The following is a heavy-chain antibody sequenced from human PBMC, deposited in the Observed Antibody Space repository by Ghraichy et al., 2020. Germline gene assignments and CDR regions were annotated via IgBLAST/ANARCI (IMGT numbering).Heavy chain of an antibody. D-gene: IGHD3-16*01. CDR1: GASISSTNYY. J-gene: IGHJ4*02. CDR2: IYYSGST. CDR3: ARQGMYDYIWGTYSPASFDY. V-gene: IGHV4-39*01. Sequence: SETLSLTCSVSGASISSTNYYWGWIRQPPGMGLEWIGSIYYSGSTYYNPSLNSRVTMSVDTSRNQVSLKLRSVTAADTAVYYCARQGMYDYIWGTYSPASFDYWGQGTLVTVSS.